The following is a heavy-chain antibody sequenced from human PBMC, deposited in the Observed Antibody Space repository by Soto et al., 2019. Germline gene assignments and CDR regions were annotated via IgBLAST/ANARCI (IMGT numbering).Heavy chain of an antibody. CDR1: RGALSSYA. J-gene: IGHJ6*02. CDR3: ARESAGTYGMDV. D-gene: IGHD6-13*01. V-gene: IGHV1-69*13. CDR2: VIPIYGTP. Sequence: SVKVSCKASRGALSSYAITWVRQAPGQGLDWMGRVIPIYGTPNYAQKFQGRLSLTVDASKSTAYLELSGLSSVTAADTAVYYCARESAGTYGMDVWGQGTTVTVSS.